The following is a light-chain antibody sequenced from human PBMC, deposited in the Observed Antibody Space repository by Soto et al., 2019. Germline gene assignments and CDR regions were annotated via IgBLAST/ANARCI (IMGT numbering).Light chain of an antibody. Sequence: EIVLTQSPGTLSLSPGDRATLSCRASQSVSSSDLAWYQQKPGQAPRLLIYGASTRDTGIPDRFSGSGSGTDFTLTISRLEPEDFAVYYCQQYGGSPLYTFGQGTKWEIK. CDR1: QSVSSSD. CDR3: QQYGGSPLYT. V-gene: IGKV3-20*01. CDR2: GAS. J-gene: IGKJ2*01.